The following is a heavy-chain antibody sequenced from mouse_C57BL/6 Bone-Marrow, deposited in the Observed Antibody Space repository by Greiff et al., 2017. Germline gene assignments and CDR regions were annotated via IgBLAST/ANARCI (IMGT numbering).Heavy chain of an antibody. CDR2: INPNNGGP. CDR1: GYTFTSYR. D-gene: IGHD2-4*01. CDR3: VSSGGLRRLDY. V-gene: IGHV1-53*01. J-gene: IGHJ2*01. Sequence: QVQLQQSGTELVKPGASVKLSCKASGYTFTSYRMHWVKQRRGQGLAWIGNINPNNGGPNYNEKFKSKATLTVDKSSSTAYMQLSSLTSEDAAVYYCVSSGGLRRLDYWGQGTTLTVSS.